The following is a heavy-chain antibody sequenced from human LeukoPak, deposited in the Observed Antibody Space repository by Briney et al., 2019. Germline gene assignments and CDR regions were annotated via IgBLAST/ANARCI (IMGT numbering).Heavy chain of an antibody. Sequence: GGSLRLSCATSGFSLSRNGMHWVRQAPGQGLEWVAFILSDGSYEYYADSVKGRFTISRDNSKNTLYLQMNSPRAEDTAVYYCAKQVMRYSNYGPDYWGQGTLVTVSS. CDR2: ILSDGSYE. J-gene: IGHJ4*02. D-gene: IGHD4-11*01. CDR3: AKQVMRYSNYGPDY. V-gene: IGHV3-30*02. CDR1: GFSLSRNG.